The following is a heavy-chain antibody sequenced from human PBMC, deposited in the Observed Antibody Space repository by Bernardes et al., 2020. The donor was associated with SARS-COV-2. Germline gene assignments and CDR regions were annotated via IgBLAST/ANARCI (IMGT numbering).Heavy chain of an antibody. CDR2: IKSKTDSNTT. CDR3: TSSGHP. CDR1: GFIFSNPC. Sequence: GGSLRLSCAASGFIFSNPCMSWVRQAPGKGLEWVGRIKSKTDSNTTDYAATVKGRFTISRDDSKNTLYLQMNSLKTEDRAVYYCTSSGHPWGQGTLVTVSS. V-gene: IGHV3-15*01. J-gene: IGHJ5*02. D-gene: IGHD3-22*01.